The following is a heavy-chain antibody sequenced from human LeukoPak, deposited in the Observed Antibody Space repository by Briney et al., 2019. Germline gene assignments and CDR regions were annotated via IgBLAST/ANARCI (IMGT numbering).Heavy chain of an antibody. J-gene: IGHJ4*02. CDR2: INPNIGDT. D-gene: IGHD6-13*01. CDR1: GYTFTGYY. CDR3: ARDPGAQIYAGTLANDH. V-gene: IGHV1-2*02. Sequence: GASVNVSCKASGYTFTGYYMHWMRQAPGQRLEWMGWINPNIGDTNYAQKFRGRVTMTRDTSISTAYMELSRLRSDDTAEYYCARDPGAQIYAGTLANDHWGQGTLVTVSS.